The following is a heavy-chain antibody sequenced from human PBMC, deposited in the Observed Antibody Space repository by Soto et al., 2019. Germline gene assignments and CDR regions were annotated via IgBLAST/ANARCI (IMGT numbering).Heavy chain of an antibody. Sequence: GGSLRLSCAASGFTFSSYAMHWVRQAPGKGLEWVAVISYDGSNKYYADSVKGRFTISRDNSKNTLYLQMNSLTAEDTAVYYCARGEARISGWFDPWGQGTLVTVSS. CDR3: ARGEARISGWFDP. D-gene: IGHD1-26*01. CDR1: GFTFSSYA. CDR2: ISYDGSNK. J-gene: IGHJ5*02. V-gene: IGHV3-30-3*01.